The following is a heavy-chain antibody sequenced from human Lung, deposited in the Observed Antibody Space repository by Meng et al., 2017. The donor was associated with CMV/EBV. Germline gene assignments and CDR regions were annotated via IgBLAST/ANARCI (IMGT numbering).Heavy chain of an antibody. Sequence: GASXKISXAASGFTFSSYSWNWVRQAPGKGLEWVSSISSSSSYIYYADSVKGRFTISRDNVKNSLYLQMNSLSGGETAVYYWARDSSSSYYYYGMDVWGQGXTVTVSS. CDR3: ARDSSSSYYYYGMDV. CDR2: ISSSSSYI. CDR1: GFTFSSYS. D-gene: IGHD6-6*01. V-gene: IGHV3-21*03. J-gene: IGHJ6*02.